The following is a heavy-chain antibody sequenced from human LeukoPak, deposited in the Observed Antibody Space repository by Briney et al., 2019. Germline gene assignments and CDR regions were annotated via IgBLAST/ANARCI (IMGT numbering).Heavy chain of an antibody. CDR1: GGSISSYY. CDR2: IYYSGST. Sequence: SETLSLTCTVSGGSISSYYWSWIRQPPGKGLEWIGYIYYSGSTNYNPSLKSRVTISVDTSKNQFSLKLSSVTAEDTAVYYCATDRGGWYKWGQGTLVTVSS. J-gene: IGHJ4*02. D-gene: IGHD6-19*01. CDR3: ATDRGGWYK. V-gene: IGHV4-59*01.